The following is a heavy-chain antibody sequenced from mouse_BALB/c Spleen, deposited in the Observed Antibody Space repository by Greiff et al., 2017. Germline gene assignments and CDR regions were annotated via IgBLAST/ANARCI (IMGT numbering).Heavy chain of an antibody. CDR3: ASGGYFDY. J-gene: IGHJ2*01. V-gene: IGHV1-9*01. Sequence: VQGVESGAELMKPGASVKISCKATGYTFSSYWIEWVKQRPGHGLEWIGEILPGSGSTNYNEKFKGKATFTADTSSNTAYMQLSSLTSEDSAVYYCASGGYFDYWGQGTTLTVSS. CDR1: GYTFSSYW. CDR2: ILPGSGST.